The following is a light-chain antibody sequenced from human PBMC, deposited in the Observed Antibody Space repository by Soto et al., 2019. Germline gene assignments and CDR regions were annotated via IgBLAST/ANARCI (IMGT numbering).Light chain of an antibody. Sequence: EIVMTQSPGTLYLSPGERATLSCRASQSVSSSYLAWYQQKPDQAPRLLIYGASSRATGIPDRFSGSGSGTDFTLTISRLEPEDFAVYYRQQYGSSPRTFGQGTKVEIK. CDR1: QSVSSSY. CDR3: QQYGSSPRT. CDR2: GAS. J-gene: IGKJ1*01. V-gene: IGKV3-20*01.